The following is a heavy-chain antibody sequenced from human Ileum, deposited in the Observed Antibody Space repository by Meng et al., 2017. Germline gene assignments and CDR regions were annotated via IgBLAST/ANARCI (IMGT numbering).Heavy chain of an antibody. Sequence: GGSLRLSCAASGFTFSSYAMSWVRQAPGKGLEWVSAISGSGGSTYYADSAKGRFTISRDNSKNTLYLQMNSLRAEDTAVYYCAKGFWGSYYYYYGMDVWGQGTTVTVSS. CDR2: ISGSGGST. CDR3: AKGFWGSYYYYYGMDV. CDR1: GFTFSSYA. J-gene: IGHJ6*02. V-gene: IGHV3-23*01. D-gene: IGHD7-27*01.